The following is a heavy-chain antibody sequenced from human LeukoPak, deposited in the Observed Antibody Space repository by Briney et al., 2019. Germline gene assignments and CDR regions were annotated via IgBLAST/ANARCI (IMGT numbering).Heavy chain of an antibody. CDR3: ASSSPSSGSMDV. J-gene: IGHJ6*04. D-gene: IGHD3-10*01. Sequence: GRSLRLSCAASGFTFSSYGMHWVRQAPGKGLEWVAVIWYDGSNKYYADSVKGRFTISRDNSKNTLYLQMNSLRAEDTAVYYCASSSPSSGSMDVWGKGTTVTVSS. V-gene: IGHV3-33*01. CDR2: IWYDGSNK. CDR1: GFTFSSYG.